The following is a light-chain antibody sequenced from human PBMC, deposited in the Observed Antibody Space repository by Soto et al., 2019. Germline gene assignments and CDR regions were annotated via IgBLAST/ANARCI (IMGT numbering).Light chain of an antibody. CDR1: QTLLYSSNNKNY. Sequence: DIVMTQSPDSLAVSLGERATINCKSSQTLLYSSNNKNYLGWYPHKPGQPPKLLISCASTRESGVPDRFSGSGSGTDFTLTISRLQAEDVAVSYCQQFYNTPYTFGQGTKLEIK. J-gene: IGKJ2*01. CDR3: QQFYNTPYT. CDR2: CAS. V-gene: IGKV4-1*01.